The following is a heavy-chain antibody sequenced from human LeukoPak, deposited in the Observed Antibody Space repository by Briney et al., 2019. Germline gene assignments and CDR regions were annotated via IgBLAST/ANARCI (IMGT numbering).Heavy chain of an antibody. V-gene: IGHV4-4*07. CDR1: GGSISSYY. Sequence: PSETLSLTCTVSGGSISSYYWSWIRQPAGKGLEWIGRIYTSGSTNYNPSLKSRVTISVDTSKNQFSLKLSSVTAADTAVYYCARAGTTPNYYYYMDVWGKGTTVTVSS. CDR2: IYTSGST. J-gene: IGHJ6*03. D-gene: IGHD4-17*01. CDR3: ARAGTTPNYYYYMDV.